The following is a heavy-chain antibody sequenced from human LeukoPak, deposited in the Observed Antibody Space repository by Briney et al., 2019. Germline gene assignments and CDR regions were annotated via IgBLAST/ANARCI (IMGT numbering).Heavy chain of an antibody. CDR2: INHSGST. CDR1: GGXFSGYY. CDR3: ARAAAARPSDY. V-gene: IGHV4-34*01. Sequence: ETLSLTCAVYGGXFSGYYWSXXRQPPGKGLEWIGEINHSGSTNYNPSLKSRVTISVDTSKNQFSLKLSSVTAADTAVYYCARAAAARPSDYWGQGTLVTVSS. D-gene: IGHD6-6*01. J-gene: IGHJ4*02.